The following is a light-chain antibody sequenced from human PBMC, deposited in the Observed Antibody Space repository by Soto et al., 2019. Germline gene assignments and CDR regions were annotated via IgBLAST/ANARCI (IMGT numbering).Light chain of an antibody. CDR2: AAS. Sequence: AIQLTQSPSSLSASVGDRVTVTCRASQDISNYLAWYQQKPGKAPKLLIYAASTLQSGVPSRFSGSGSGTDFTLTISCLQSEDFATYYCQQYYSYPLTFGGGTKVEIK. CDR3: QQYYSYPLT. J-gene: IGKJ4*01. CDR1: QDISNY. V-gene: IGKV1-8*01.